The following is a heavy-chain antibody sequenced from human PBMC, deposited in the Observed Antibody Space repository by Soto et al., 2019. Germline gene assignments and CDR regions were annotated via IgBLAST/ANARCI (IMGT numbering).Heavy chain of an antibody. CDR3: AKDGTVTYYYGSGSYYNQYYFDY. Sequence: SETLSLTCTVSGGSISSHYWSWIRQPPGQGLEWIGFIYYSGSTNYNPSLKSRVTISVDTSKSQFSLRLSSVTAADTAVYFCAKDGTVTYYYGSGSYYNQYYFDYWGQGTLVTVSS. J-gene: IGHJ4*02. CDR1: GGSISSHY. V-gene: IGHV4-59*11. CDR2: IYYSGST. D-gene: IGHD3-10*01.